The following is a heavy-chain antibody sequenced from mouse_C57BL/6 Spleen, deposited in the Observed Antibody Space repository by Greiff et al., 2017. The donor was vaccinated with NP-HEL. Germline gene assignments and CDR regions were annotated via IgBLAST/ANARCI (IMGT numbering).Heavy chain of an antibody. CDR3: ARGWASTTGDAMDY. Sequence: VQLQQSGAELVKPGTSVKVSCKASGYTFTSYWMDWVKQRPGRGLEWIGVINPGSGGTNYNEKFKGKATLTADKSSSTAYMQLSSLTSEDSADYFWARGWASTTGDAMDYWGQGTTVTVSS. CDR1: GYTFTSYW. J-gene: IGHJ4*01. CDR2: INPGSGGT. V-gene: IGHV1-54*01. D-gene: IGHD1-1*01.